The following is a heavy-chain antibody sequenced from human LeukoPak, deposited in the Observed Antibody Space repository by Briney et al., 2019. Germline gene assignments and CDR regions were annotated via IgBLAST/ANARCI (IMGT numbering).Heavy chain of an antibody. V-gene: IGHV3-7*01. CDR2: INKDGSDK. D-gene: IGHD4-23*01. CDR3: ATDAGYGGNSDY. J-gene: IGHJ4*02. CDR1: RFTLNMYW. Sequence: GGSLRLSCAASRFTLNMYWMTCVRQTPGKGLESVAYINKDGSDKYYVDSVKGRFTVSRDNAKNSLYLQMNSLRAEDTAVYYCATDAGYGGNSDYWGQGTLVTVSS.